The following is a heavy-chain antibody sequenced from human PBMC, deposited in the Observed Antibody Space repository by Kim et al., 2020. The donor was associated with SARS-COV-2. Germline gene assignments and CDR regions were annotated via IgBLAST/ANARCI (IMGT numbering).Heavy chain of an antibody. CDR3: ATRKFIAASFDY. CDR1: GYTLTELS. CDR2: FDPEDGET. D-gene: IGHD6-13*01. V-gene: IGHV1-24*01. J-gene: IGHJ4*02. Sequence: ASVKVSCKVSGYTLTELSMHWVRQAPGNGLEWMGGFDPEDGETIYAQKFQGRVTMTEDTSTDTAYMELSSLRSEDTAVYYCATRKFIAASFDYWGQGTLVTVSS.